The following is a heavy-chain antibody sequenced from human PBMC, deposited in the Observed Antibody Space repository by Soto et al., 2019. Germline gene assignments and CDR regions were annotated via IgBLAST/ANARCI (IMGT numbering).Heavy chain of an antibody. Sequence: PGGSLRLSCAASGFTFSSYGMHWFRQAPGKGLEWVAVISYDGSNKYYADSVKGRFTISRDNSKNTLYLQMNSLRAEDTAVYYCAKDFVPNYASYYYYGMDVWGQGTTVTVSS. CDR1: GFTFSSYG. D-gene: IGHD1-7*01. J-gene: IGHJ6*02. CDR3: AKDFVPNYASYYYYGMDV. CDR2: ISYDGSNK. V-gene: IGHV3-30*18.